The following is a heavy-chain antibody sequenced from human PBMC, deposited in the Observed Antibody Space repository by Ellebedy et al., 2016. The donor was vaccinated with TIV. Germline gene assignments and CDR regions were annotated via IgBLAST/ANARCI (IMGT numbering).Heavy chain of an antibody. CDR1: GYTFTSYN. V-gene: IGHV1-8*02. J-gene: IGHJ4*02. Sequence: AASVKVSCKASGYTFTSYNINWVRQASGQGLEWMGWMNPNSGNKGYTQKFQGRVTMTRNTSIRTAYMELSSLRSEDTAVYYCARDFGSGWYIFDSWGQGTWSPSPQ. CDR3: ARDFGSGWYIFDS. D-gene: IGHD6-19*01. CDR2: MNPNSGNK.